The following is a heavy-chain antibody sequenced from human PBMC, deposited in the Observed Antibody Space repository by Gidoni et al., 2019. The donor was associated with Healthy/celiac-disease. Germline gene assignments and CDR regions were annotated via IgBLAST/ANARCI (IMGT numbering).Heavy chain of an antibody. CDR3: ARAPRYDILTGNKYYYYYYMDV. CDR1: GGSISSSY. Sequence: QVQLQESGPGLVTPSETLSLTCTVSGGSISSSYWPWLRLPPGKGLEWIGYIYYSESSNYNPSLKSRVTISIDTSKNQFSLKLSSVTAADTAVYYCARAPRYDILTGNKYYYYYYMDVWGKGTTVTVSS. V-gene: IGHV4-59*01. D-gene: IGHD3-9*01. J-gene: IGHJ6*03. CDR2: IYYSESS.